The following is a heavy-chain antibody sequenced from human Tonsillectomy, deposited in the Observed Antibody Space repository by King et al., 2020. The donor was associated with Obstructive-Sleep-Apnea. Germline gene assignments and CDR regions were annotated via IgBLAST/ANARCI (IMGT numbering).Heavy chain of an antibody. CDR3: ISDRSGWLGALDFDY. CDR2: IKNKAEGWTT. Sequence: VQLVESGGGLVRTGGSLRLSCAASGFTFTIAWMSWVRQAPGKGLEWLGRIKNKAEGWTTAYSAPVKGRFTISRDDSKNTIYLQINSLKIEDTGVYYCISDRSGWLGALDFDYWGQGTLVTVSS. D-gene: IGHD6-19*01. V-gene: IGHV3-15*01. CDR1: GFTFTIAW. J-gene: IGHJ4*02.